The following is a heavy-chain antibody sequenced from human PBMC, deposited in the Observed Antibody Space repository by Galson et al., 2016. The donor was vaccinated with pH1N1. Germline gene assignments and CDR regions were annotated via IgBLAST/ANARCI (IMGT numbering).Heavy chain of an antibody. CDR3: TRARYNLLTGYLIDY. CDR2: IRSKVYGGTT. CDR1: GFSFGDYA. D-gene: IGHD3-9*01. V-gene: IGHV3-49*04. Sequence: SLRLSCAASGFSFGDYAMSWVRQAPGKGLEWVGLIRSKVYGGTTEYAASVKGRFTILRDDSKYIAYLQMNSLRTGDTAVYFCTRARYNLLTGYLIDYWGQGTLVTVSS. J-gene: IGHJ4*02.